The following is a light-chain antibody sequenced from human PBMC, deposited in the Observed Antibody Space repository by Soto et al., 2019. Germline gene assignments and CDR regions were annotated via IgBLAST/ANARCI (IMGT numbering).Light chain of an antibody. J-gene: IGKJ2*01. Sequence: DIQLSQSPSILSASVGDRVTITCRASESVRSWLAWYQQQPGKAPKLLIFYDSTLESGVPSRFSGSGSGTEYTLTISSLQPEDFATYDCQQYNPHSLYSFGLGTKVDIK. CDR2: YDS. CDR3: QQYNPHSLYS. CDR1: ESVRSW. V-gene: IGKV1-5*01.